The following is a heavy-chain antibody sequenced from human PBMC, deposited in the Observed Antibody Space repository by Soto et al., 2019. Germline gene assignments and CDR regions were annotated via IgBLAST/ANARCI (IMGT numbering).Heavy chain of an antibody. Sequence: SETLSLTCTVSGGSISSYYWSWIRQPPGKGLEWIGYIYYSGSTNYNPSLKSRVTISVDTSKNQFSLKLSSVTAADTAVYYCARVQMDGVDFWSGYLDYWGQGTLVTVSS. V-gene: IGHV4-59*01. CDR2: IYYSGST. J-gene: IGHJ4*02. D-gene: IGHD3-3*01. CDR1: GGSISSYY. CDR3: ARVQMDGVDFWSGYLDY.